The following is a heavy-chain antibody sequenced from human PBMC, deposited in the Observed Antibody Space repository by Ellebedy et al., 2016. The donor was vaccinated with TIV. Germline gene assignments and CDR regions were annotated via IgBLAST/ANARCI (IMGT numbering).Heavy chain of an antibody. J-gene: IGHJ3*02. Sequence: PGGSLRLSCAASGFTFSNYWMHWVRQVTGEGLVWVTRFGIEGFGPSYADAVKCRFTISSDNAKNMLFLQMNSLRAEDTVLYYCARVYCSGATCPAAFVIWGQGTMVTVSS. CDR3: ARVYCSGATCPAAFVI. D-gene: IGHD2-15*01. CDR1: GFTFSNYW. V-gene: IGHV3-74*01. CDR2: FGIEGFGP.